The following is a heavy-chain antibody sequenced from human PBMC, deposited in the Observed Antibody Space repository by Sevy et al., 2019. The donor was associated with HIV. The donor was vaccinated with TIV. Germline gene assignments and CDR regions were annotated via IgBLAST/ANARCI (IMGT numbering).Heavy chain of an antibody. CDR2: IRAYDGVT. Sequence: ASVKVSCKASGHTFNSYGITWVRQAPGQGLEWMGWIRAYDGVTNYAQMFQGRVTMTTDTSTGTAYMELRSLRSDDTAVYFCATLRDDAFHIWGQGTMVTVSS. V-gene: IGHV1-18*01. CDR3: ATLRDDAFHI. J-gene: IGHJ3*02. CDR1: GHTFNSYG.